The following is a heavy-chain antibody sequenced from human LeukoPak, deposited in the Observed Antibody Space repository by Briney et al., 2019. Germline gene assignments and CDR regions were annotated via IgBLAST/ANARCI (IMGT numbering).Heavy chain of an antibody. J-gene: IGHJ4*02. D-gene: IGHD6-13*01. CDR3: ARLRYSSSWYFDY. Sequence: PSETLSLTCTVSGGSISSRSYYWGWIRQPPGKGLEWIGSIYYSGSTNYNPSLKSRVTISVDMSKNQFSLKLSSVTAADTAVYYCARLRYSSSWYFDYWGQGTLVTVSS. CDR2: IYYSGST. V-gene: IGHV4-39*01. CDR1: GGSISSRSYY.